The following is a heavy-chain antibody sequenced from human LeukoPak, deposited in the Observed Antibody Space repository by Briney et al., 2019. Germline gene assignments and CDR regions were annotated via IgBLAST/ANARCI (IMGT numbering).Heavy chain of an antibody. CDR1: GGSISSYY. V-gene: IGHV4-59*01. D-gene: IGHD3-9*01. CDR3: ARGSSYDILTGYFDY. Sequence: SETLSLTCTVSGGSISSYYWSWIRQPPGKGPEWIGYIYYSGSTNYNPSLKSRVTISVDTSKNQFSLKLSSVTAADTAVYYCARGSSYDILTGYFDYWGQGTLVTVSS. J-gene: IGHJ4*02. CDR2: IYYSGST.